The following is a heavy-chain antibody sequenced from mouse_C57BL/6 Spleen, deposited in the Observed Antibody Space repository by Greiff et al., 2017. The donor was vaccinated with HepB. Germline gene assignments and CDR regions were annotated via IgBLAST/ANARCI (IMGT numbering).Heavy chain of an antibody. CDR1: GYTFTDYY. V-gene: IGHV1-76*01. CDR2: IYPGSGNT. D-gene: IGHD1-1*01. CDR3: ARSGSTTVVFDY. Sequence: VQLQQSGAELVRPGASVKLSCKASGYTFTDYYINWVKQRPGQGLEWIARIYPGSGNTYYNEKFKGKATLTAEKSSSTAYMQLSSLTSEDSAVYFCARSGSTTVVFDYWGQGTTLTVSS. J-gene: IGHJ2*01.